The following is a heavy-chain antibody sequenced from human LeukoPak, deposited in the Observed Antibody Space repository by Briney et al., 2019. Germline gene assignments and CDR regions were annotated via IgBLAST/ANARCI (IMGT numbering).Heavy chain of an antibody. CDR1: GFTLSSNY. Sequence: GGSLRLSCAASGFTLSSNYMTWVRQAPGKGLEWVSVIYSGGSTYYPDSVKGRFTISRDNSKNTLYLQMNSLRAEDTAVYYCATARDSSAWGYFDSWGQGTLVTVSS. J-gene: IGHJ4*02. CDR3: ATARDSSAWGYFDS. D-gene: IGHD6-19*01. V-gene: IGHV3-53*01. CDR2: IYSGGST.